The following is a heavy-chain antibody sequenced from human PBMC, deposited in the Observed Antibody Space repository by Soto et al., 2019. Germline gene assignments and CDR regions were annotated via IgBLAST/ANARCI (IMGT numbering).Heavy chain of an antibody. Sequence: GESLKISCKTSGYSFISYWVAWVRQKPGKGLEWMGTFYPGDSTSTYSPSFRGQVTISVDKSISTAYLHLSSLKASDTAMYYCARIIGYCRNNDCSWTFDIWGQGTTVTVSS. CDR3: ARIIGYCRNNDCSWTFDI. CDR1: GYSFISYW. CDR2: FYPGDSTS. J-gene: IGHJ3*02. V-gene: IGHV5-51*01. D-gene: IGHD2-2*03.